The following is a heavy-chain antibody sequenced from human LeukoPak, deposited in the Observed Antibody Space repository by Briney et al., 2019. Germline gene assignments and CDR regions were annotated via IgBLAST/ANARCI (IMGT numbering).Heavy chain of an antibody. D-gene: IGHD3-22*01. J-gene: IGHJ5*02. CDR1: GGTFSSYA. CDR3: AKNDYDSSVYRRISWFDP. V-gene: IGHV1-69*13. Sequence: ASVKVSCKASGGTFSSYAISWVRQAPGQGLEWMGGIIPIFGTANYAQKFQGRVTITADESTSTAYMELSSLRSEDTAVYYCAKNDYDSSVYRRISWFDPWGQGTLVTVSS. CDR2: IIPIFGTA.